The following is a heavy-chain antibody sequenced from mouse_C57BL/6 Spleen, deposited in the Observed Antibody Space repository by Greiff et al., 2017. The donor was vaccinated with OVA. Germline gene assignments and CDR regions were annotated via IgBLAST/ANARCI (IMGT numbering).Heavy chain of an antibody. CDR3: AREDSNAYYYAMDY. CDR1: GTSFPVGYS. D-gene: IGHD2-5*01. J-gene: IGHJ4*01. CDR2: LSYDGSN. V-gene: IGHV3-6*01. Sequence: SEPGLLKPSQSLSLPASFTGTSFPVGYSWTWFRRFPGNKLEWMGYLSYDGSNNYNPSLKNRISITRDTSKNQFFLKLNSVTTEDTATYYCAREDSNAYYYAMDYWGQGTSVTVSS.